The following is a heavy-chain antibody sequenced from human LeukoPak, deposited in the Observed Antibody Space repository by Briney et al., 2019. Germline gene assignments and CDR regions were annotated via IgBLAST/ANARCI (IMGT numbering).Heavy chain of an antibody. CDR3: AGATKWLDFDY. CDR1: GGSISTYY. J-gene: IGHJ4*02. D-gene: IGHD6-19*01. CDR2: FYNSGST. Sequence: SETLSLTCTVSGGSISTYYWSWIRQPPGKGLEWIGNFYNSGSTNYNPSLKSRVAISIDMSNNQFSLRLSSVTAADTAVYYCAGATKWLDFDYWGQGALVTVSS. V-gene: IGHV4-59*01.